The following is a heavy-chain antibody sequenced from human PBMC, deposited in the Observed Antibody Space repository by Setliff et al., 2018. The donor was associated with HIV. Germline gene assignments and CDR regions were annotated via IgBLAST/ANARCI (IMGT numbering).Heavy chain of an antibody. J-gene: IGHJ4*02. D-gene: IGHD3-10*01. V-gene: IGHV3-66*02. CDR3: ARLRLYNSALDY. CDR1: GFTVSANY. CDR2: IYMAGNT. Sequence: PGGSLRLSCAVSGFTVSANYMHWVRQAPGKGLEWLSTIYMAGNTYYADSVRGRFTISRDNAKNSLYLQMNSLRGEDTAVYYCARLRLYNSALDYWGQGTLVTVSS.